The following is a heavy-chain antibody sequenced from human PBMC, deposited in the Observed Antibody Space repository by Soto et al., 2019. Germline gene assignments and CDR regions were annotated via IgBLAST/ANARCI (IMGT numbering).Heavy chain of an antibody. J-gene: IGHJ4*02. CDR3: ARSGEVLRYFDWNFDY. CDR2: INPNSGGT. V-gene: IGHV1-2*04. Sequence: AASVKVSCKASGYTFTGYYMHWVRQAPGQGLEWMGWINPNSGGTNYAQKFRGWVTMTWDTSISTAYMELSRLRSDDTAVYYCARSGEVLRYFDWNFDYWGQGTLVTVSS. CDR1: GYTFTGYY. D-gene: IGHD3-9*01.